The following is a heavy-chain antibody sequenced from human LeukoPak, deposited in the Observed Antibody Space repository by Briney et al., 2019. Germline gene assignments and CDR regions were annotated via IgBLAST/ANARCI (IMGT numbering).Heavy chain of an antibody. D-gene: IGHD3-22*01. CDR3: ARTTYYYDSSGQED. J-gene: IGHJ4*02. Sequence: GGSLRLSCAVSGFTVSGNYMNWVRQAPGKGLEWVSVIYSGGNTYYADSVKGRFTISSDNSKNTLYLQMNSLRAEDTAVYYCARTTYYYDSSGQEDWGQGTLVTVSS. CDR1: GFTVSGNY. V-gene: IGHV3-66*01. CDR2: IYSGGNT.